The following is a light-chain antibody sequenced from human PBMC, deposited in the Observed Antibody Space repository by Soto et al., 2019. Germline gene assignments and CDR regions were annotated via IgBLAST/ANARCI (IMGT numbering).Light chain of an antibody. CDR1: QSIKNY. J-gene: IGKJ5*01. CDR3: QQGYSTTPIT. V-gene: IGKV1-39*01. CDR2: GAS. Sequence: DIQMTQSPSSLSAAIGDRVTITCRASQSIKNYLNWYQHKPGAAPKNLIFGASNLESGVPSRFSGSGSGTEFTLSISSLQPEDFATYYCQQGYSTTPITFGQGTRVEIK.